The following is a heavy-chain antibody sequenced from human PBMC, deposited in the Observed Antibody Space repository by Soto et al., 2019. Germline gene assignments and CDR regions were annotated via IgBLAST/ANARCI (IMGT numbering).Heavy chain of an antibody. CDR3: ARGDGYIFDY. CDR2: MNPNTGDT. CDR1: GYTFISYD. J-gene: IGHJ4*02. D-gene: IGHD5-12*01. Sequence: QVQLVQSGAEVKKPGASVKVSCKASGYTFISYDINWVRQATGQGLEWMGWMNPNTGDTGYAQKFQGRVTMTRNTSINTANLELSSLRYDDTAVYFCARGDGYIFDYWGQGNLVTVSS. V-gene: IGHV1-8*01.